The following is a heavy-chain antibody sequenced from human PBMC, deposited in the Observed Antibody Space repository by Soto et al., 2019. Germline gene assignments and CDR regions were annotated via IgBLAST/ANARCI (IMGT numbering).Heavy chain of an antibody. J-gene: IGHJ5*02. Sequence: PGASLKISCQGSGYSFTNYWVGWVRQIPGRGLEWMGIIHLGDSDTRYSPFFQGQVTISADKSISTAYLQWSSLKASDTAMYYCARHNRYSSTWFEGWFDPWGQGTLVTVSS. CDR3: ARHNRYSSTWFEGWFDP. V-gene: IGHV5-51*01. D-gene: IGHD6-13*01. CDR1: GYSFTNYW. CDR2: IHLGDSDT.